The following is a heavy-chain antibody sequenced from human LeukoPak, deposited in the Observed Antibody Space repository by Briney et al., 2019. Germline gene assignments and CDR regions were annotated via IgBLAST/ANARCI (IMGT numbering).Heavy chain of an antibody. V-gene: IGHV1-2*02. CDR1: GYTSTGYY. Sequence: ASVKVSCKASGYTSTGYYMHWVRQAPGQGLEWMGWINPNSGGTNYAQKFQGRVTMTRDTSISTAYMELSRLRSDDTAVYYCARDLVTTFTYYYYMDVWGKGTTVTVSS. J-gene: IGHJ6*03. CDR3: ARDLVTTFTYYYYMDV. D-gene: IGHD4-17*01. CDR2: INPNSGGT.